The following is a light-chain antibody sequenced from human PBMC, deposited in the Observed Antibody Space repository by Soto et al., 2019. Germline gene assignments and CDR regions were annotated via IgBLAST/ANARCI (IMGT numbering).Light chain of an antibody. J-gene: IGKJ2*01. Sequence: IVMTQSPATLSVSPGESASLSCRARESLISNLAWYQPRAGQAPKLLLLCASNRATGFPARFSGSGSETEFTLTISSLQSEDFAVYYCQQYSYWPYSFGQGTKVDIK. CDR1: ESLISN. CDR2: CAS. CDR3: QQYSYWPYS. V-gene: IGKV3-15*01.